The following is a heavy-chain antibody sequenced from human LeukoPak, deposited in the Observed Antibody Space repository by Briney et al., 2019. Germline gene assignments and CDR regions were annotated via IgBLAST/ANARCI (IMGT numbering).Heavy chain of an antibody. V-gene: IGHV3-11*01. J-gene: IGHJ6*03. CDR1: GFSFSDYY. CDR3: AKDGNTASGYMDV. CDR2: ISPGGDNI. Sequence: PGGSLRLSCAASGFSFSDYYMGWIRQAPGQGLEWVSYISPGGDNIYYAHSMEGRFTISRDNAKNSLYLQMNSLRAEDTAVYYCAKDGNTASGYMDVWGKGTTVTVSS. D-gene: IGHD5-18*01.